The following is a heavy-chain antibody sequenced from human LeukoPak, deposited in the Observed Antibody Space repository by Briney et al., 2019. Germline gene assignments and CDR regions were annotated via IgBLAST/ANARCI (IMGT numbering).Heavy chain of an antibody. V-gene: IGHV3-7*01. Sequence: GGSLRLSCTASGFSFSNHYMRWIRQAPGKGLEWVANINEDGSNKWHLGSVKGRFTVSRDNARNSLYLQMNSLRVEDTAVYYCTRVIVAVPGYFDYFDFWGQRVLVTVSS. CDR3: TRVIVAVPGYFDYFDF. CDR1: GFSFSNHY. J-gene: IGHJ4*02. D-gene: IGHD6-19*01. CDR2: INEDGSNK.